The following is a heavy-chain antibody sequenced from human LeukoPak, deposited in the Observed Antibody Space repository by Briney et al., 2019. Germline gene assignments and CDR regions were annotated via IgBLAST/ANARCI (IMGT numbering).Heavy chain of an antibody. J-gene: IGHJ5*02. CDR1: GFTFSSYA. CDR2: IRYDGSNP. CDR3: AREQRYNWFDP. D-gene: IGHD1-1*01. Sequence: GGSLRLSCATSGFTFSSYAMHWVRQAPGKGLEWVTFIRYDGSNPCYADSVKGRFTISRDNAKNSLYLQMNSLRAEDTSVYYCAREQRYNWFDPWGQGTLVTVSS. V-gene: IGHV3-30*02.